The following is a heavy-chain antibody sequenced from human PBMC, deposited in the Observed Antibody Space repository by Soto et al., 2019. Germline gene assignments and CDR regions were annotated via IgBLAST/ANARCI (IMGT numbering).Heavy chain of an antibody. V-gene: IGHV1-3*01. CDR3: PRGGSLYWYFDL. D-gene: IGHD1-26*01. CDR1: GYTFTSYA. Sequence: QVQLVQSGAEVKKPGASVKVSCKASGYTFTSYAMHWVGQAPGQSLEWMGWINAGNGNTKYSQKFQGRVTITRDTSASTAYMELSSLRSEDTAVYYCPRGGSLYWYFDLWGRGTLVTVSS. J-gene: IGHJ2*01. CDR2: INAGNGNT.